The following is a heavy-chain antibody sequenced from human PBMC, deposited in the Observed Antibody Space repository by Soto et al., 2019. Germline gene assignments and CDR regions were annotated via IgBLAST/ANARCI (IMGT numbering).Heavy chain of an antibody. D-gene: IGHD5-12*01. Sequence: EVQLVESGGGLVQPGGSLSLSCAASGLTFSSYDMHWVRQATGKGLEWVSAIGTAGDTYYPGSVKGRFTISRENAKNSLYLQMNSLRAEDTAVYYCASVFRGSFDYWGQGTLVTVSS. J-gene: IGHJ4*02. CDR3: ASVFRGSFDY. V-gene: IGHV3-13*01. CDR1: GLTFSSYD. CDR2: IGTAGDT.